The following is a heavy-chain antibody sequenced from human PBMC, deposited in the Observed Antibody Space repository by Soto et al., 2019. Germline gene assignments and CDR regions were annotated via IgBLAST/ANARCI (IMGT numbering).Heavy chain of an antibody. Sequence: QVQLVQSGVEVKKPGASVKVSCKTSGYSFHTFSISWVRQAPGQGLEWMGWISGYNGNTNYAQKFQRRVTLPTDTSTTTAYLELKRLRSHDTAVYYCVREGGGYSYQASWSEAGYWGQGTLVTVSS. V-gene: IGHV1-18*01. D-gene: IGHD5-18*01. J-gene: IGHJ4*02. CDR2: ISGYNGNT. CDR3: VREGGGYSYQASWSEAGY. CDR1: GYSFHTFS.